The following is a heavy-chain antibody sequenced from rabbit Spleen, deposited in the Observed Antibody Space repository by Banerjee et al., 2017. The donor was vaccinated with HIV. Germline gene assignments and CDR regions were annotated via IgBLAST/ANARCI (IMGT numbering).Heavy chain of an antibody. D-gene: IGHD1-1*01. V-gene: IGHV1S45*01. J-gene: IGHJ4*01. Sequence: QEQLVESGGGLVQPEGSLTLTCTASGFSFSSRYCVCWVRQTPGKGLEWIACINAVGSPNTYCARWAKGRFTISRTSSTTVTLQMTSLTAADTATYFCARDLASVIGWNFNLWGPGTLVTVS. CDR1: GFSFSSRYC. CDR3: ARDLASVIGWNFNL. CDR2: INAVGSPNT.